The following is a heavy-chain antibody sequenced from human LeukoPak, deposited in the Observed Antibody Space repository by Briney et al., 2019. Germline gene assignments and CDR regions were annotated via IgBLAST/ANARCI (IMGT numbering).Heavy chain of an antibody. V-gene: IGHV4-30-4*01. CDR3: AREGDSSGWLDY. D-gene: IGHD6-19*01. J-gene: IGHJ4*02. Sequence: PSPTLSLPCTVSGGSIISGDYYWSWIRQPPGKGLGWIGYIYYSGSTYYNPSLKSRVTISVDTSKNQFSLKLSSVTAADTAVYYCAREGDSSGWLDYWGQGTLVTVSS. CDR1: GGSIISGDYY. CDR2: IYYSGST.